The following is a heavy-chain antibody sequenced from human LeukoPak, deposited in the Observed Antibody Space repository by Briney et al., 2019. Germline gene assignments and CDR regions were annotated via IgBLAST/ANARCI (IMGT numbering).Heavy chain of an antibody. V-gene: IGHV3-30-3*01. D-gene: IGHD3-10*01. Sequence: PGGSLRLSCAASGFTFSSYAMHWVRQAPGKGLEWVAVMSNDGSKKYYADSVKGRFTISRDNSKNTLYLQMNSLRPEDTAVYYCARLSSGSYNRDYFDYWGQGTLVTVSS. CDR1: GFTFSSYA. CDR2: MSNDGSKK. CDR3: ARLSSGSYNRDYFDY. J-gene: IGHJ4*02.